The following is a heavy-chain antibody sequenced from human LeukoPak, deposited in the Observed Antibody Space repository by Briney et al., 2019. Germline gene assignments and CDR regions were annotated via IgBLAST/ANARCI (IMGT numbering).Heavy chain of an antibody. Sequence: SVMVSCKASGGTFSSYAISWVRQTPGQGLEWMRGFIPIFGTANYAQKFQGIVTMTTDTSTSKAYMELRSLRSDDTAVYYCARVRGVVGYCSSTSCYTPGDYWGQGTLVTVSS. D-gene: IGHD2-2*02. CDR1: GGTFSSYA. CDR2: FIPIFGTA. J-gene: IGHJ4*02. V-gene: IGHV1-69*05. CDR3: ARVRGVVGYCSSTSCYTPGDY.